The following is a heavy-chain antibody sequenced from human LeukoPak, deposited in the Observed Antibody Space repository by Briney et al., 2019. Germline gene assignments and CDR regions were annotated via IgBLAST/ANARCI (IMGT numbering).Heavy chain of an antibody. CDR2: IYYSGST. V-gene: IGHV4-30-4*01. Sequence: PSETLSLTCTVSGGSISSGDYYWSWIRQPPGKGLEWIGYIYYSGSTYYNPSLKSRVTISVDTSKNQFSLELSSVTAADTAVYYCARADPTYDFWSGGAFDIWGQGTMVTVSS. CDR3: ARADPTYDFWSGGAFDI. J-gene: IGHJ3*02. D-gene: IGHD3-3*01. CDR1: GGSISSGDYY.